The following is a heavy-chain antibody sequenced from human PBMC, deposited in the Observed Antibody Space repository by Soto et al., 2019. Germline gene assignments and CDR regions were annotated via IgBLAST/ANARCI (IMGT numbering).Heavy chain of an antibody. Sequence: LSLTCTVSGGSISSYYWSWIRQPPGKGLEWIGYIYYSGSTNYNPSLKSRVTISVDTSKNQFSLKLSSVTAADTAVYYCARGGYCSSTSCQGYYYYYGMDVWGQGTTVTVSS. J-gene: IGHJ6*02. V-gene: IGHV4-59*01. CDR2: IYYSGST. D-gene: IGHD2-2*01. CDR3: ARGGYCSSTSCQGYYYYYGMDV. CDR1: GGSISSYY.